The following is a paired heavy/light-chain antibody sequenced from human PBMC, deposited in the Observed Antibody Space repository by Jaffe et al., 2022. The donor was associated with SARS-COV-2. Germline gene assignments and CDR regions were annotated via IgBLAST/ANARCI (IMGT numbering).Heavy chain of an antibody. Sequence: EVQLLESGGGLVQPGGGSLRLSCAASGFTFSNYAMSWVRQAPGKGLEWVSTITGSGYSTFYADSVKGRFTISRDNSKNTLYLQMNSLRAGDTAVYYCTKYKSRAILDYWGQGTLVTVSS. CDR2: ITGSGYST. V-gene: IGHV3-23*01. J-gene: IGHJ4*02. CDR3: TKYKSRAILDY. CDR1: GFTFSNYA. D-gene: IGHD1-20*01.
Light chain of an antibody. V-gene: IGKV1-13*02. CDR2: DAS. J-gene: IGKJ4*01. CDR1: QGISSA. Sequence: AIQLTQSPSSLSASVGDRVTIACRASQGISSALAWYQQKPGKAPKLLIYDASSLESGVPSRFSGSGSGTDFTLTISSLQPEDFATYYCQQFNSSPPTFGGGTKVEI. CDR3: QQFNSSPPT.